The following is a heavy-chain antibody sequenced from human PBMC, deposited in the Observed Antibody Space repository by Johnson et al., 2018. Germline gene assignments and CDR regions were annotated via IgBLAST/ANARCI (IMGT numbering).Heavy chain of an antibody. Sequence: QVQLVQSGGGVVQPGRLLRLSCAASGFTFSGSAMHWVRQAPGKGLEWVAVISYDGSKKYYADPVRGRFTISRDNSKNTLFVQMNSLRAEDTAVYYCVQPYSSDWWTLKHWGQGNLVTVSS. D-gene: IGHD6-19*01. J-gene: IGHJ1*01. CDR1: GFTFSGSA. CDR2: ISYDGSKK. V-gene: IGHV3-30*18. CDR3: VQPYSSDWWTLKH.